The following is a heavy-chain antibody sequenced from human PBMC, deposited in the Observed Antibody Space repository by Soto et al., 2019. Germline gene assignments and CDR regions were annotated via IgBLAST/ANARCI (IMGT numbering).Heavy chain of an antibody. J-gene: IGHJ3*02. CDR3: AKSVAANGDAFDI. D-gene: IGHD2-15*01. V-gene: IGHV1-46*03. Sequence: ASVKVSCKASGYTFTSYYMHWVRQAPGQGLEWMGIINPSGGSTSYAQKFQGRVTMTRDTSTSTVYMELSSLRSEDTAVYYCAKSVAANGDAFDIWGQGTMVTVSS. CDR2: INPSGGST. CDR1: GYTFTSYY.